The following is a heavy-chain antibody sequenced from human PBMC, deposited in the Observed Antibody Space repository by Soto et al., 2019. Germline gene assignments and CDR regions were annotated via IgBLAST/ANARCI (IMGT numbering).Heavy chain of an antibody. D-gene: IGHD1-1*01. J-gene: IGHJ3*01. V-gene: IGHV3-53*01. Sequence: DVQLVESGGGVIQPGESLRLSCAAFGLTVSGKKYVAWVRQAPGKGLEWVSALYDVDGTYYADSVKGRFTTSRDSSKTTVYLQMNGLRPDDPAVYYCASWHEREHAYDVWGQGTTVTVSS. CDR2: LYDVDGT. CDR1: GLTVSGKKY. CDR3: ASWHEREHAYDV.